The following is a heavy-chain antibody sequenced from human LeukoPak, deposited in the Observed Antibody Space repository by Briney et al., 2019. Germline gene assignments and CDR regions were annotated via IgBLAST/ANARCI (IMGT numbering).Heavy chain of an antibody. J-gene: IGHJ4*02. V-gene: IGHV3-74*01. CDR3: GTSPAVPGSR. CDR1: GFSFGNYW. CDR2: INSDGSST. Sequence: GGSLRLSCAASGFSFGNYWMHWVRQAPGKGLVWVSHINSDGSSTSYTDSVKGRFTLSRDNARNMVYLQMNSLRAEDTAVYYCGTSPAVPGSRWGQGTLVIDSS. D-gene: IGHD6-19*01.